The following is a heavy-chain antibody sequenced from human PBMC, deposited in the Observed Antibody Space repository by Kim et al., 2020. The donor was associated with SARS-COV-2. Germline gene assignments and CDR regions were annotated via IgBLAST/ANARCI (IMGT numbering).Heavy chain of an antibody. D-gene: IGHD2-2*01. CDR3: AGELRQAARSTSSNWFDP. V-gene: IGHV4-59*01. Sequence: KSRVTISVDTSKNQFSLKLSSVTAADTAVYYCAGELRQAARSTSSNWFDPWGQGTLVTVSS. J-gene: IGHJ5*02.